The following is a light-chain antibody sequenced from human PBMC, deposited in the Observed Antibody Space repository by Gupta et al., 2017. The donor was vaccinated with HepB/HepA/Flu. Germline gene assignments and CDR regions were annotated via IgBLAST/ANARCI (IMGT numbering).Light chain of an antibody. CDR3: VLDMGSGIYV. CDR1: SGSVSTSYY. CDR2: STN. Sequence: QTVVTQEPSLSVSSGGTGTLTSGLRSGSVSTSYYPSWYQQTPGQAPRTLIYSTNTRSSGVPDRFSGSILGNKAALTITGAQADDESDYYCVLDMGSGIYVFGTGTKVTVL. V-gene: IGLV8-61*01. J-gene: IGLJ1*01.